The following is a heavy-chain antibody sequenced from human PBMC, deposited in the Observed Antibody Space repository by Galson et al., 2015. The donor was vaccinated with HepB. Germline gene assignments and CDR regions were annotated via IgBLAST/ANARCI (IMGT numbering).Heavy chain of an antibody. CDR2: ITGSGVTT. CDR3: AKGIIGSTYYFDY. V-gene: IGHV3-23*01. J-gene: IGHJ4*02. Sequence: SLRLSCAASGFTFSDYYMSWIRQAPGKGLEWVSFITGSGVTTNYADSVKGHFTISRDNSKNTLYLQMNSLRAEDTAVYYCAKGIIGSTYYFDYWGQGTLVTVSS. CDR1: GFTFSDYY.